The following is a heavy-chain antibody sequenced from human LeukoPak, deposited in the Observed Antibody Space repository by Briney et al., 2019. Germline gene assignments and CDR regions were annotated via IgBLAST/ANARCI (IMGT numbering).Heavy chain of an antibody. J-gene: IGHJ3*02. CDR3: TTDHSETPLCFAFGI. CDR2: IKGKADCVPT. Sequence: GGSLRLSCAASGFTFSSYSMIWVRPAPGKGLQWVGCIKGKADCVPTDFAAPVKGRFTISRDDSKNTLYLQMNSLKSEDSAVYYCTTDHSETPLCFAFGIWGQGTMVTVSS. V-gene: IGHV3-15*01. D-gene: IGHD6-13*01. CDR1: GFTFSSYS.